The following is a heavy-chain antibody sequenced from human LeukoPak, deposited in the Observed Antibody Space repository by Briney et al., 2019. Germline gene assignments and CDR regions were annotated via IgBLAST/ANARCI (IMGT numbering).Heavy chain of an antibody. Sequence: SETLSLTCTVSGGSISSSSYYWGWIRQPPGKGLEWIGSIYYSGSTYYNPSLKSRVTISVDTSKNQFSLKLSSVTAADTAVYYCASPEGAYYYDSSGYYFPFDIWDQGTMVTVSS. J-gene: IGHJ3*02. CDR1: GGSISSSSYY. CDR3: ASPEGAYYYDSSGYYFPFDI. D-gene: IGHD3-22*01. CDR2: IYYSGST. V-gene: IGHV4-39*01.